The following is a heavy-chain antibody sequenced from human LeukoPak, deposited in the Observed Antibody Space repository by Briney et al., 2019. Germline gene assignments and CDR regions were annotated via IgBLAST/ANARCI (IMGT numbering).Heavy chain of an antibody. Sequence: HPGGSLRLSCAASGFTFSSYGMHWVRQAPGKGLEWVAVIWYGGSNKYYADSVKGRFTISRDNAKNSLYLQMNSLRAEDMAVYYCARDQAIFGVAQTYYYYMDVWGKGTTVTVSS. CDR2: IWYGGSNK. V-gene: IGHV3-33*08. CDR1: GFTFSSYG. D-gene: IGHD3-3*01. CDR3: ARDQAIFGVAQTYYYYMDV. J-gene: IGHJ6*03.